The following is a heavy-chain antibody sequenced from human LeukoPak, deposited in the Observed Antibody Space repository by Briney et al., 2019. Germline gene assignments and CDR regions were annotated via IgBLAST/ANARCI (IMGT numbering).Heavy chain of an antibody. D-gene: IGHD6-13*01. J-gene: IGHJ6*02. CDR3: ARGVGSSSWRNYYYGMDV. V-gene: IGHV4-59*01. CDR1: GGPISNYY. CDR2: IYYSGST. Sequence: SETLSLTCTVSGGPISNYYWSWIRQPPGKGLEWIGYIYYSGSTNYNPSLKSRATISVDTSKNQFSLKLTSVTAADTAVYYCARGVGSSSWRNYYYGMDVWGQGTTVTVSS.